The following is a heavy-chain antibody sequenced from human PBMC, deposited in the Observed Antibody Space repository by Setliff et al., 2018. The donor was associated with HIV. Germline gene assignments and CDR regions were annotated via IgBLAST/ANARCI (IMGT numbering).Heavy chain of an antibody. CDR2: VYNTGST. CDR1: GYSISSRYY. V-gene: IGHV4-38-2*02. J-gene: IGHJ4*02. CDR3: ASSPAWRSDFGLHTFDY. Sequence: SETLSLTCTVSGYSISSRYYWGWIRQPPGKGLEWIGSVYNTGSTYYNPSLKSRVTMSADTSKNQFSLKLSSVTAADTAVYYCASSPAWRSDFGLHTFDYWGQGTLVTVSS. D-gene: IGHD2-2*01.